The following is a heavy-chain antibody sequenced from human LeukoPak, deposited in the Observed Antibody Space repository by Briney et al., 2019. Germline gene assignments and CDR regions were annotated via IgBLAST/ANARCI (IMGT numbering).Heavy chain of an antibody. CDR2: ISSTDAGT. CDR1: GFSLSSYA. CDR3: AKAPVTSCRGAYCYPFDY. V-gene: IGHV3-23*01. J-gene: IGHJ4*02. Sequence: PGGSLRLSCAASGFSLSSYAMSWVRQAPGKGLEWVSAISSTDAGTYHADSVRGRFTISRDSSKSTLYLQMNSLRAEDAAVYYCAKAPVTSCRGAYCYPFDYWGQGTLVTVSS. D-gene: IGHD2-21*01.